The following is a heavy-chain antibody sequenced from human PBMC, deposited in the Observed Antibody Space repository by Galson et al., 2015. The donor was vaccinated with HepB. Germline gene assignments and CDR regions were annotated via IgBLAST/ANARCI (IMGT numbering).Heavy chain of an antibody. CDR2: ISLSGGTT. D-gene: IGHD2-2*01. Sequence: SLRLSCAASGFTFSSYAMSWVRQAPGKGLEWVSSISLSGGTTYYADFVKGRFTISRDNAKNTLYLQLKSLRAEDTAVYYCATDLVPAGSPLPGDYWGQGTLVTVSS. V-gene: IGHV3-23*01. CDR1: GFTFSSYA. J-gene: IGHJ4*02. CDR3: ATDLVPAGSPLPGDY.